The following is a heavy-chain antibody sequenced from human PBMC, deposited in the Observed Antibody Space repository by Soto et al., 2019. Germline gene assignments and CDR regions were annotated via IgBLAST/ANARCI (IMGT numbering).Heavy chain of an antibody. J-gene: IGHJ3*02. CDR2: ISGSGGST. V-gene: IGHV3-23*01. Sequence: GGSLRLSCNASGFTVSSTYMSWVRQAPGKGLEWVSAISGSGGSTYYADSVKGRFTISRDNSKNTLYLQMNSLRAEDTAVYYCAKDNSAGLLRGAFDIWGQGTMVTVSS. CDR3: AKDNSAGLLRGAFDI. CDR1: GFTVSSTY. D-gene: IGHD6-13*01.